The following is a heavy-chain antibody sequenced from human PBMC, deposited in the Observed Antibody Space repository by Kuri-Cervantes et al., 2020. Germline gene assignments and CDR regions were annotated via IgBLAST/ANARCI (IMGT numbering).Heavy chain of an antibody. J-gene: IGHJ5*02. CDR1: GYTFTDYW. V-gene: IGHV5-51*01. Sequence: GGSLRLSCKTSGYTFTDYWIGWVRQMPGKGLEWMGIIYPGDSDTRYSPSFQGQVTISADKSISTAYLQWSSLKASDTAMYYCARLAAAGTGFWFDPWGQGTLVTVSS. CDR3: ARLAAAGTGFWFDP. CDR2: IYPGDSDT. D-gene: IGHD6-13*01.